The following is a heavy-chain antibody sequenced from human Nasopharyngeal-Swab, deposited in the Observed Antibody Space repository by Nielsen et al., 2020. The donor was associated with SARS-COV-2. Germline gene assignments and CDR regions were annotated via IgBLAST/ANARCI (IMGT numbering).Heavy chain of an antibody. Sequence: SVKVSCKASGYTFTSYGISWVRQAPGQGLEWMGGIIPIFGTANYAQKFQGRVTITADESTSTAYMELSSLRSEDTAVYYCARLAVLDQLRATLFDYWGQGTLVTVSS. V-gene: IGHV1-69*13. CDR2: IIPIFGTA. CDR1: GYTFTSYG. CDR3: ARLAVLDQLRATLFDY. D-gene: IGHD2-2*01. J-gene: IGHJ4*02.